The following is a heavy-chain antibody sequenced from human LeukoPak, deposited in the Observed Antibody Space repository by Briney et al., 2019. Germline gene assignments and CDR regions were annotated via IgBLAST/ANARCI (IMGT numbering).Heavy chain of an antibody. CDR1: GFTFSSYS. V-gene: IGHV3-21*01. CDR2: ISSTSSYV. CDR3: ARSLTAAAGNLGY. D-gene: IGHD6-13*01. J-gene: IGHJ4*02. Sequence: GGSLRLSSAASGFTFSSYSMNWVRKAPGKGLEWVSSISSTSSYVNYADSVKGRLSSSRDNAKNSLYVQMNSLRAEDTAVFYCARSLTAAAGNLGYWGQGTLVTVYS.